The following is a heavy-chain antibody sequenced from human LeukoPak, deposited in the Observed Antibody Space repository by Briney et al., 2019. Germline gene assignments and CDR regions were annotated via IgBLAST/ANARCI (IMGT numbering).Heavy chain of an antibody. D-gene: IGHD3-22*01. CDR1: GFTFSTYA. CDR3: TKDSSSYDWGYMDV. Sequence: GGSLRLSCAASGFTFSTYAMSWVRQAPGKGLEWVSLIGGSDGRTRYADSVKGRFTISRDNSKNTLYLEMNSLRAEDTAVYYCTKDSSSYDWGYMDVWGKGTTVTISS. V-gene: IGHV3-23*01. CDR2: IGGSDGRT. J-gene: IGHJ6*03.